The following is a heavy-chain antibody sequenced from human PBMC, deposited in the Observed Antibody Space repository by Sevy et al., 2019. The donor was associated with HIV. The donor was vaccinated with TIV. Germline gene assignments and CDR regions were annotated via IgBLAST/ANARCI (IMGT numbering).Heavy chain of an antibody. CDR2: IYTSGST. D-gene: IGHD6-19*01. J-gene: IGHJ3*02. Sequence: SETLSLTCTVSGGSISSYYWSWIRQPAGKGLEWIGRIYTSGSTNYNPSLKSRVTMSVDTSKNQFSLKLSSVTAADTAVYYCARVIAVAGRVSFDIWGQGTMVTVSS. V-gene: IGHV4-4*07. CDR1: GGSISSYY. CDR3: ARVIAVAGRVSFDI.